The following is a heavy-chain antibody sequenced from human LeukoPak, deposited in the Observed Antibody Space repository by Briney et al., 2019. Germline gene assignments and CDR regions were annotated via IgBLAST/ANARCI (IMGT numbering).Heavy chain of an antibody. Sequence: GGSLRLSCAASGFTFSSYAMSWVRQAPGKGLEWVSAISGSGGSTYYADSVKGRFTISRDNSKNTLYLQMNSLRAEDTAVYYCAKEVTAYYYGSGSQFDYWGQGTLVTVSS. D-gene: IGHD3-10*01. CDR1: GFTFSSYA. V-gene: IGHV3-23*01. J-gene: IGHJ4*02. CDR2: ISGSGGST. CDR3: AKEVTAYYYGSGSQFDY.